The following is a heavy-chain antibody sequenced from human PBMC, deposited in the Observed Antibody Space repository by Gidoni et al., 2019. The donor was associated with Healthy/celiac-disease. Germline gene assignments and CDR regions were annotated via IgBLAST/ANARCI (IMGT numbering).Heavy chain of an antibody. CDR3: ARGYYDSSGYYSVYYFDY. CDR1: VGSISSSSYY. D-gene: IGHD3-22*01. Sequence: QLQLQDSGPGLVKPSETLSLTCTVAVGSISSSSYYWGWIRQPPGKGLEWIGSISYSGSTYYNPSLKRRVTISVDTSKNQFSLKLSSVTAADTAVYYCARGYYDSSGYYSVYYFDYWGQGTLVTVSS. CDR2: ISYSGST. V-gene: IGHV4-39*01. J-gene: IGHJ4*02.